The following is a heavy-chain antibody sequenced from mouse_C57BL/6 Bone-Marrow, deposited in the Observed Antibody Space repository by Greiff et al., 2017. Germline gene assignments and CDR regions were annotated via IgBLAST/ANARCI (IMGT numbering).Heavy chain of an antibody. J-gene: IGHJ1*03. CDR1: GYTFTDYN. D-gene: IGHD1-1*01. Sequence: QVQLQQSGPELVKPGASVKMSCKASGYTFTDYNMHWVKQSHGKSLEWIGRIDPNSGGTKYNEKFKSKATLTVDKPSSTAYMQLSSLTSEDSAVYYCARDYYGSSYWYFDVWGTGTTVTVSS. CDR3: ARDYYGSSYWYFDV. V-gene: IGHV1-72*01. CDR2: IDPNSGGT.